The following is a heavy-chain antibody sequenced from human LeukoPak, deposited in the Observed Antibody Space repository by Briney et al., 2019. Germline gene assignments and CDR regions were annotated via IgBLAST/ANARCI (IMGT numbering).Heavy chain of an antibody. CDR1: GFTLSSYA. Sequence: GGSLRLSCAASGFTLSSYAMNWVRQAPGKGLEWVSTISASGGSTYYADSVKGRFTISRDNSKNTLYLQMNSLRAEDTAVYYCAKKEGSSWYGLDLQHWGQGTLVTVSS. CDR3: AKKEGSSWYGLDLQH. D-gene: IGHD6-13*01. V-gene: IGHV3-23*01. CDR2: ISASGGST. J-gene: IGHJ1*01.